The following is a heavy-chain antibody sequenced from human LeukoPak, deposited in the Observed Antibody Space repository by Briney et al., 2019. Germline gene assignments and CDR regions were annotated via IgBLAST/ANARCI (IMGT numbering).Heavy chain of an antibody. CDR1: GFTFSSYS. V-gene: IGHV3-30*18. CDR3: AKGQKMVRGVSVFDY. Sequence: GGSLRLSCAASGFTFSSYSMNWVRQAPGKGLEWVAVISYDGSNKYYADSVKGRFTISRDNSKNTLYLQMNSLRAEDTAVYYCAKGQKMVRGVSVFDYWGQGTLVTVSS. CDR2: ISYDGSNK. D-gene: IGHD3-10*01. J-gene: IGHJ4*02.